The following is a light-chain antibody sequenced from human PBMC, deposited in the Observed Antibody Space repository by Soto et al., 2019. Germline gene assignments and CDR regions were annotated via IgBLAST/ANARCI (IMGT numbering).Light chain of an antibody. CDR1: QGISSW. CDR2: DAS. J-gene: IGKJ1*01. CDR3: QQYNSYRP. Sequence: DIQKTQSPSSVSASVGDRVTITFRASQGISSWLAWYQQKPGKAPKLLIYDASSLESGVPSRFSGSGSGTEFILTISSLQPDDFATYYCQQYNSYRPFGQGTNAAIK. V-gene: IGKV1-5*01.